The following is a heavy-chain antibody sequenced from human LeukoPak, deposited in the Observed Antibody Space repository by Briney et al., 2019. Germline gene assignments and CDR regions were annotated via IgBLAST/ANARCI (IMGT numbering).Heavy chain of an antibody. CDR1: GFTFSSYG. D-gene: IGHD3-9*01. J-gene: IGHJ4*02. Sequence: GRSLRLSCAASGFTFSSYGMHWVRQAPGKGLGRVAVISYDGSNKYYADSVKGRFTTSRDNSKNTLYLQMNSLRAEDTAVYYCAKDRQLRYYDILTGVDYWGQGTLVTVSS. V-gene: IGHV3-30*18. CDR2: ISYDGSNK. CDR3: AKDRQLRYYDILTGVDY.